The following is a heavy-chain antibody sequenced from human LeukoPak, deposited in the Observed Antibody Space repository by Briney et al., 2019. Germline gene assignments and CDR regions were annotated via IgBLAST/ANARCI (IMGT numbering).Heavy chain of an antibody. CDR3: ARDIVVVPAAMPEDWFDP. CDR2: INPNSGGT. Sequence: GASVKVSCKASGYTFTGYYMHWVRQAPGQGLEWMGWINPNSGGTNYAQKFQGRVTMTRDTSISTAYMELSRLRSDDTAAYYCARDIVVVPAAMPEDWFDPWGQGTLVTVSS. J-gene: IGHJ5*02. V-gene: IGHV1-2*02. D-gene: IGHD2-2*01. CDR1: GYTFTGYY.